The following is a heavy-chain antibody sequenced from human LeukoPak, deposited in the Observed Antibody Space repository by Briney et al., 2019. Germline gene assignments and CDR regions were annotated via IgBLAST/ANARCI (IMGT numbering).Heavy chain of an antibody. CDR3: AKDRRLAAFDY. J-gene: IGHJ4*02. CDR1: GFTFNNYG. CDR2: IRYDGNNK. D-gene: IGHD6-25*01. V-gene: IGHV3-30*02. Sequence: GGSLRLSCAASGFTFNNYGMHWVRQAPDKGLEWVAFIRYDGNNKYYADSVKGRFTISRDNSKNTLYLQMNSLRAEDTAVYYCAKDRRLAAFDYGGQGTLVTVSS.